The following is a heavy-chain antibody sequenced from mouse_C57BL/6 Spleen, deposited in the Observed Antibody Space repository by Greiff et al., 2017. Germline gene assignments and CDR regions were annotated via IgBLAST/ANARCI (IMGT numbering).Heavy chain of an antibody. D-gene: IGHD2-3*01. CDR1: GYTFTGYC. V-gene: IGHV1-9*01. Sequence: QVQLQQSGAELMKPGASVKLSCTATGYTFTGYCIEWVKQRPGQGLEWIGEILPGSGSTNYNEKFKGKATFTADTSSNTAYMQLSSLTTEYSAIYYCARTRGDGYYGVWGTGTTVTVAS. CDR3: ARTRGDGYYGV. J-gene: IGHJ1*03. CDR2: ILPGSGST.